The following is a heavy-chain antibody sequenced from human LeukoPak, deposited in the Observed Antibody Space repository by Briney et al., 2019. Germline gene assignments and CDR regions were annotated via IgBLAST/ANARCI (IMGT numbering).Heavy chain of an antibody. CDR2: IITIFGTA. CDR1: GGTFSSYA. V-gene: IGHV1-69*06. D-gene: IGHD2-15*01. Sequence: ASVKVSCKASGGTFSSYAISWVRQAPGQGLEWMGGIITIFGTANYAQKFQGRVTITADKSTSTAYMELSSLRSEDTAVYYCARDVGGYSVNWFDPWGQGTLVTVSS. CDR3: ARDVGGYSVNWFDP. J-gene: IGHJ5*02.